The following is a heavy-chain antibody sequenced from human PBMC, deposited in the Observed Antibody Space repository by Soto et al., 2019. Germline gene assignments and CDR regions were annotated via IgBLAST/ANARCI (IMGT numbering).Heavy chain of an antibody. D-gene: IGHD2-15*01. Sequence: GGSLRLSCAASGFTFSSYSMNWVRQAPGKGLEWASSISSSSSYIYYADSVKGRFTISRDNAKNSLYLQMNSLRAEDTAVYYCARNGVVDIVVVVAAKGRWFDPWGHGTLVTVSS. CDR2: ISSSSSYI. CDR1: GFTFSSYS. CDR3: ARNGVVDIVVVVAAKGRWFDP. V-gene: IGHV3-21*01. J-gene: IGHJ5*02.